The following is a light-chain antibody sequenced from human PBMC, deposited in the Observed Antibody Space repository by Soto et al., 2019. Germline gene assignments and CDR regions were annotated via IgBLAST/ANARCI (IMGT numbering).Light chain of an antibody. V-gene: IGKV3-15*01. Sequence: EIVLTQSPGTLSLSPGERAALSCRASQSVSNNYLAWYQQKPGQAPRLLIYGASNRATGVPDRFSGSGSGTVFTLTISGLQSDDFAVYYCQQYLDWPRTFGQGTKVDNK. CDR2: GAS. J-gene: IGKJ1*01. CDR3: QQYLDWPRT. CDR1: QSVSNN.